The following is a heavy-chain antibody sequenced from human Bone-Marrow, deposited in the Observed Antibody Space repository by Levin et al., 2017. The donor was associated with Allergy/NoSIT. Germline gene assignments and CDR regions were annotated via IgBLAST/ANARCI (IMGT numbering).Heavy chain of an antibody. CDR2: IVVGSDSI. D-gene: IGHD3-22*01. CDR1: GFNFTNSV. Sequence: GASVKVSCKGSGFNFTNSVVQWVRQARGQRLEWVGWIVVGSDSINYAQKFQDRVTITRDMSTGTAYMELSSLRFEDTAVYYCAAVVYHYDSSGPVDTFDMWGQGTMVTVSS. CDR3: AAVVYHYDSSGPVDTFDM. J-gene: IGHJ3*02. V-gene: IGHV1-58*01.